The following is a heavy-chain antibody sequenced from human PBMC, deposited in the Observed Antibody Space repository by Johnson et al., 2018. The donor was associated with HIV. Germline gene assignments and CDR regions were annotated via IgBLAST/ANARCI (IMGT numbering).Heavy chain of an antibody. Sequence: QMQLVESGGGVVQPGRSLRLSCAASGFTFSSYGMHWVRQAPGKGLEWVAVISPDGNNEYYADSVKGRFTISRDNSKNTLYLQMNSLRAEDTAVCYCAKGDPVEGDVDDAFDIWGQGTMVTVSS. CDR3: AKGDPVEGDVDDAFDI. V-gene: IGHV3-30*18. J-gene: IGHJ3*02. CDR2: ISPDGNNE. CDR1: GFTFSSYG. D-gene: IGHD2-21*01.